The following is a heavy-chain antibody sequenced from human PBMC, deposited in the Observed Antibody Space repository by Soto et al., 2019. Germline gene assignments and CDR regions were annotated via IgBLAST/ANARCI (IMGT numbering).Heavy chain of an antibody. D-gene: IGHD4-17*01. CDR3: ARETTSPYYYYYYMAV. CDR1: GGTFSSYT. Sequence: QVQLVQSGAEVKKPGSSVKVSCKASGGTFSSYTISWVRQAPGQGLEWMGRIIPILGIANYAQKFQGRVTITADKSTSTAYMELSSLRSEDTAVYYCARETTSPYYYYYYMAVWGKGTTVTVSS. CDR2: IIPILGIA. V-gene: IGHV1-69*08. J-gene: IGHJ6*03.